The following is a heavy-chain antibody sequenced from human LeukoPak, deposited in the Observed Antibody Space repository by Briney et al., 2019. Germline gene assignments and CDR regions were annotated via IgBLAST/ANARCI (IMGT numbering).Heavy chain of an antibody. V-gene: IGHV4-30-4*07. CDR2: IYYSGST. CDR1: GGSISSGGYS. D-gene: IGHD4-17*01. CDR3: ASYGNAFDI. Sequence: SETLSLTCAVYGGSISSGGYSWSWIRQPPGKGLEWIGYIYYSGSTYYNPSLKSRVTISVDTSKNQFSLKLSSVTAADTAVYYCASYGNAFDIWGQGTMVTVSS. J-gene: IGHJ3*02.